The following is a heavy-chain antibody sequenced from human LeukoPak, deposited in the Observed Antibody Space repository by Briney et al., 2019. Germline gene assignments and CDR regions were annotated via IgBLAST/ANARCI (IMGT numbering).Heavy chain of an antibody. CDR1: GFPFSSYS. D-gene: IGHD6-13*01. CDR3: ARGGSSWYDGNWFDP. V-gene: IGHV3-48*01. J-gene: IGHJ5*02. Sequence: GGSLRLSCAASGFPFSSYSMNWVRQAPGKGLEWVSYISSSSTTIYNAESVKGRFTISRDNAKNSLYLQMNSLRAEDTAVYYCARGGSSWYDGNWFDPWGQGTLVTVSS. CDR2: ISSSSTTI.